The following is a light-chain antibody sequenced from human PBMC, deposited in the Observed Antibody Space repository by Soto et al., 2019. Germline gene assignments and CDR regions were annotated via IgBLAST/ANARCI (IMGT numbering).Light chain of an antibody. CDR3: SSIAGINTFVV. CDR2: EVS. CDR1: SSDDGGYNY. Sequence: QSALTQAPSASRSPGQSVIISCTGTSSDDGGYNYVSWYQQHPGKAPKVMIYEVSKRPSGVPDRFSGSKSGNTASLTVSGLQAEDEADYYCSSIAGINTFVVFGGGTKVTVL. J-gene: IGLJ2*01. V-gene: IGLV2-8*01.